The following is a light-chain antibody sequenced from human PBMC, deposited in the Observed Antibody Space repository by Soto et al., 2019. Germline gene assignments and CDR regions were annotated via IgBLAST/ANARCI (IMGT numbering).Light chain of an antibody. V-gene: IGKV3-20*01. CDR2: GAS. CDR1: QSVSSSY. J-gene: IGKJ2*01. CDR3: QQYGSSPTT. Sequence: EIVLTQSPGTLSLSPGERATLSCRASQSVSSSYLAWYQQKPGQAPRLLIYGASSRATGIPDRFSGSGSGTDFTLTIRRLEPEDFAVYYCQQYGSSPTTVGQGTKLEIK.